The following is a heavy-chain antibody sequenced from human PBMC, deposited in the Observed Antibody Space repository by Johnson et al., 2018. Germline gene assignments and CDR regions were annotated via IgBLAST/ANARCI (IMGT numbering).Heavy chain of an antibody. J-gene: IGHJ6*02. CDR3: VGSSDDYGMDV. D-gene: IGHD3-10*01. Sequence: QVQLQQWGAGLLKPSETLSLTCAVYGGSLSGYYWSWIRQPPGKGLAWIGEINYSGNTNYNPSLKSRVTISVDTYKKPFSLRLTSVTVAYTAVYFCVGSSDDYGMDVWGQGTTVIVSS. V-gene: IGHV4-34*01. CDR2: INYSGNT. CDR1: GGSLSGYY.